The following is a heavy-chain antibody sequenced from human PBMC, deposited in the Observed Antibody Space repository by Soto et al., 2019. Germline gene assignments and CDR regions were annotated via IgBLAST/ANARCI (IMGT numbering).Heavy chain of an antibody. Sequence: TSETLSLTCTVSGGSITTYYWTWIRQPPGKGLEWIGYIYYSGSTYYNPSLKSRVTISIDTSKNQLSLRLTSVTAADTAVYYCARRECSSASCYQSNWFDPWGQGTLVTVSS. J-gene: IGHJ5*02. CDR3: ARRECSSASCYQSNWFDP. CDR1: GGSITTYY. V-gene: IGHV4-59*12. CDR2: IYYSGST. D-gene: IGHD2-2*01.